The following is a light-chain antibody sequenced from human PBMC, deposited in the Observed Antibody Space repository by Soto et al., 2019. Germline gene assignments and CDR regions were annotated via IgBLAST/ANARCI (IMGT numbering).Light chain of an antibody. CDR3: QQRNNWPLT. J-gene: IGKJ4*02. CDR1: QSVSRRY. V-gene: IGKV3D-20*02. CDR2: GAS. Sequence: EIVLTQSPGTLSLSPGERATLSCRASQSVSRRYLAWYQQKPGQAPRLLIYGASSRATGIPDRFSGSGSGTDFTLTISRLESEDFAVYYCQQRNNWPLTFGGGTKVEIK.